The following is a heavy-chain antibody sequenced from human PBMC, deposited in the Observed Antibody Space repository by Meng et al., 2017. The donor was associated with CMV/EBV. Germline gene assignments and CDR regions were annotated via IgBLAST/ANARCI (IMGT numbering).Heavy chain of an antibody. CDR2: IYYSGST. Sequence: LSLTCTVSGGSISSSSYYWGWIRQPPGKGLEWIGSIYYSGSTYYNPSLKSRVTISVDTSKNQFSLKLSSVTAADTAVYYCRVYSSGWYYFDYWGQGTLVTVSS. V-gene: IGHV4-39*07. CDR1: GGSISSSSYY. J-gene: IGHJ4*02. D-gene: IGHD6-19*01. CDR3: RVYSSGWYYFDY.